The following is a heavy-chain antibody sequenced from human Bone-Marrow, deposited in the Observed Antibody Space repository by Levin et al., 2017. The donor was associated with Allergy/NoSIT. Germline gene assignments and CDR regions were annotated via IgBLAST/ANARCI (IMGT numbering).Heavy chain of an antibody. Sequence: SETLSLTCSVSGGSISSSTYFWGWIRQTPGKGLEWIGSLSSSGSVHHNPSLYSRVTMSADRSKNQLALTLKSVTAADTAVYYCARQGRSNLGDNWFDPWGHGTLVTVSS. V-gene: IGHV4-39*01. D-gene: IGHD1-26*01. CDR1: GGSISSSTYF. CDR2: LSSSGSV. J-gene: IGHJ5*02. CDR3: ARQGRSNLGDNWFDP.